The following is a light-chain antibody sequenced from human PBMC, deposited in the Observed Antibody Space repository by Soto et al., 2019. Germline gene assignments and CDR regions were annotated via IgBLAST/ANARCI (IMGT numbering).Light chain of an antibody. CDR2: DAS. CDR3: QQFNSYPLT. CDR1: QGISSA. J-gene: IGKJ3*01. Sequence: AIQLTQSPSSLSASVGDRVTITCRASQGISSALAWYQQKPGKAPKLLIYDASSLESGVPSRFSGSGSGTDFPLTISSLPPEDFATYYCQQFNSYPLTFGPGTKVDIK. V-gene: IGKV1-13*02.